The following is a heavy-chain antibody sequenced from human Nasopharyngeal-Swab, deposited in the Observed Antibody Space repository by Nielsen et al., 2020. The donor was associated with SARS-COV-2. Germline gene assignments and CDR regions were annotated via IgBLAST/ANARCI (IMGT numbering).Heavy chain of an antibody. D-gene: IGHD6-13*01. V-gene: IGHV3-48*02. CDR1: GFTFSSYS. J-gene: IGHJ2*01. CDR2: ISSSSSSI. CDR3: ARDRYSSSWYPYWYFDL. Sequence: GESLKISCAASGFTFSSYSMNWVRQAPGKGLEWVSYISSSSSSIYYADSVKGRFTISRDNAKNSLYLQMSSLRDEDTAVYYCARDRYSSSWYPYWYFDLWGRGTLVTVSS.